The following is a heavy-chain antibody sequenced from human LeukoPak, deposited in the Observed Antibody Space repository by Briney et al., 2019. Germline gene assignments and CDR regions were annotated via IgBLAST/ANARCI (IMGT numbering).Heavy chain of an antibody. CDR1: GFTFSSYA. V-gene: IGHV3-23*01. CDR2: NSGSGFST. D-gene: IGHD2-15*01. CDR3: AKATCGSCYFIDY. J-gene: IGHJ4*02. Sequence: GGSLRLSCEASGFTFSSYAMSWVRQAPGKGLEWVSTNSGSGFSTYYADSVKGRFTTSRDNSKNTLYLQMNSLRAEDTAVYYCAKATCGSCYFIDYWGQGTLVTVSS.